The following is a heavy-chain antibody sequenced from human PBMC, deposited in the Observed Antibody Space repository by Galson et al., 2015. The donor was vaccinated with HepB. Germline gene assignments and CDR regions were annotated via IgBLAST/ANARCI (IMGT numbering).Heavy chain of an antibody. J-gene: IGHJ5*02. CDR1: GFTFNSYT. CDR3: TILGKRVDYGENH. CDR2: ISGSGVNT. V-gene: IGHV3-23*01. Sequence: SLRLSCAASGFTFNSYTMNWVRQAPGKGLEWVSSISGSGVNTHYADSVKGRFTISRDNSKNTLFVQMDSLRADDTAVYYCTILGKRVDYGENHWGQGTLVTVSS. D-gene: IGHD4-17*01.